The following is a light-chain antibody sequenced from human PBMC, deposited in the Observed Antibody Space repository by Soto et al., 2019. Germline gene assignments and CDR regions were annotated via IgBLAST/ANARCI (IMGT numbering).Light chain of an antibody. V-gene: IGKV1-5*01. Sequence: DIQMTQSPCTLSASVGDTVTVTFRASQSVSGWLAWYQQKPGEAPKLLIYDASALPSGVPSRFSGSASGTEFTLTISSLQPDDIATYYCQQCHRYLTFGQGTKVDIK. CDR2: DAS. CDR1: QSVSGW. CDR3: QQCHRYLT. J-gene: IGKJ1*01.